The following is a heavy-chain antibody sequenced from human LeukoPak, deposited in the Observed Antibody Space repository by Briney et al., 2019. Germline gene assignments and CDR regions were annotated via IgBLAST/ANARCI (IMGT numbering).Heavy chain of an antibody. CDR2: RYYSGST. Sequence: SETLSLTCTVSGGSISSRSYYWGWIRQPPGKGLEWIGSRYYSGSTYYNPSLKSRVTISVDTSKNQFSLKLSSVTAADTAVYYCVRDDAGPHYYDSSGNAFDIWGQGTMVTVSS. CDR3: VRDDAGPHYYDSSGNAFDI. J-gene: IGHJ3*02. D-gene: IGHD3-22*01. V-gene: IGHV4-39*07. CDR1: GGSISSRSYY.